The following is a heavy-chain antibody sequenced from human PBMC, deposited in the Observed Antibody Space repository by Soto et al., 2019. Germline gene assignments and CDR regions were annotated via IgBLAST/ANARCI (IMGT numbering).Heavy chain of an antibody. D-gene: IGHD2-21*01. CDR1: GGSVSSGSFY. J-gene: IGHJ4*02. CDR3: ARTSSGDLSLYYFDY. CDR2: IYYSGTT. Sequence: SETLSLTCTVSGGSVSSGSFYWSWIRQPPGKGLEWIGYIYYSGTTYYNPSLKSRVTISVDTSKNHFYLKLSSVTAADTAVYFCARTSSGDLSLYYFDYLGQGTLVTVSS. V-gene: IGHV4-61*03.